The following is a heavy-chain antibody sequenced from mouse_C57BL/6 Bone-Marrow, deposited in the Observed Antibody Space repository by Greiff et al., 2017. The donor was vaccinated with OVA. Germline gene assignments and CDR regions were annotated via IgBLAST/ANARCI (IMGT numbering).Heavy chain of an antibody. Sequence: QVQLQQPGAELVMPGASVKLSCKASGYTFTSYWMHWVKQRPGQGLEWIGEIDPSDSYTNYNQKFKGKSTLTVHKSSSTAYMQLSSLTSEDSAVYYCARPFYYGSTLDYWGQGTTLTVSS. V-gene: IGHV1-69*01. J-gene: IGHJ2*01. CDR3: ARPFYYGSTLDY. D-gene: IGHD1-1*01. CDR1: GYTFTSYW. CDR2: IDPSDSYT.